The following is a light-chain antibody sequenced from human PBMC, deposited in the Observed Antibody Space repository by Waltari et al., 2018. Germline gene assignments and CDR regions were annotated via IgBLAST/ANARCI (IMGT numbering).Light chain of an antibody. CDR1: SGDVGDFDF. V-gene: IGLV2-23*02. CDR2: EVT. CDR3: CSYAGDSTWV. Sequence: QSALTQPASVSGSPGRSSTISCTGTSGDVGDFDFVSWYQQYPGKAPKSIIYEVTKRPSGVSNRFSGSKSGNTASLTISGLQAEDEAHYYCCSYAGDSTWVFGGGTKLTVL. J-gene: IGLJ3*02.